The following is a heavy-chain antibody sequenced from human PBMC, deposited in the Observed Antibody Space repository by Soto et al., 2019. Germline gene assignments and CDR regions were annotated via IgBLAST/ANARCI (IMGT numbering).Heavy chain of an antibody. CDR2: INSDGSAT. V-gene: IGHV3-74*01. D-gene: IGHD4-17*01. CDR1: GFNFSIYW. J-gene: IGHJ4*02. Sequence: GGSLRLSCAASGFNFSIYWMHWVRQAPGKGLVWVSRINSDGSATYYADSVKGRFTISRDNAKNTLYLQMHSLRAEDTAVYYCVRGGAYGDYRLDYWGQGTPVTVS. CDR3: VRGGAYGDYRLDY.